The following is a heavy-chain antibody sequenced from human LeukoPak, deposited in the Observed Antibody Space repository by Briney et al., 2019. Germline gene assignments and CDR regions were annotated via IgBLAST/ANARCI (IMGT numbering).Heavy chain of an antibody. CDR3: AREWRYYYGSGSYSTFDY. Sequence: ASVKVSCKASGYTFTGYYMHWVRQAPGQGLEWMGWINPNSGGTNYAQKFQGWVTMTRDTSISTAYMELSRLRSDDTAVYYCAREWRYYYGSGSYSTFDYWGQGTLATVSS. CDR1: GYTFTGYY. V-gene: IGHV1-2*04. J-gene: IGHJ4*02. D-gene: IGHD3-10*01. CDR2: INPNSGGT.